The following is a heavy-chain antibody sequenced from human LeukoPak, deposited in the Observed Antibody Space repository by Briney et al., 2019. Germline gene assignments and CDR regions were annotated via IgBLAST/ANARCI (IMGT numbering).Heavy chain of an antibody. J-gene: IGHJ4*02. V-gene: IGHV3-66*01. CDR2: IYHGGST. CDR3: ARGDGYCFDY. CDR1: GFNVYSNY. Sequence: GGSLRLSCAASGFNVYSNYMNWVRQTPGKGLEWVSLIYHGGSTYYADSVKVRFTISRDNSKNTVYLQMNSLRAEDTAVYVCARGDGYCFDYWGQGSLVTVPS. D-gene: IGHD5-24*01.